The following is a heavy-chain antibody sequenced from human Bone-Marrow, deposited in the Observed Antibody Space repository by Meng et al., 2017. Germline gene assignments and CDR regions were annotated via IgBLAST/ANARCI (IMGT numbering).Heavy chain of an antibody. CDR1: GFTFNNYG. Sequence: QVQLVESGGGVVQPVKSLILTCSASGFTFNNYGMHWVRQAPGKGLEWVALTPYDGINKYYADSVRGRFTISRDNSKNTLYLQMDSLRAEDTAVYYCAKDKIRAGHISWFDPWGQGTLVTVSS. V-gene: IGHV3-30*18. CDR3: AKDKIRAGHISWFDP. CDR2: TPYDGINK. J-gene: IGHJ5*02. D-gene: IGHD1-14*01.